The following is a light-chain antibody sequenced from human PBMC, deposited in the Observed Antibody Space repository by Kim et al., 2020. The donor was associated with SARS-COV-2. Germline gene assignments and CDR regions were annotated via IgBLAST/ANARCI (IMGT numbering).Light chain of an antibody. V-gene: IGKV1-33*01. J-gene: IGKJ4*01. Sequence: SASVGDRVTITCQASQDINKYLNWYQQKPGKAPKLLIYDASNLEPGVPSRFSGSGSGTDFISTITSLQPEDIATYYCQQYLNFLTFGGGTKVDIK. CDR2: DAS. CDR1: QDINKY. CDR3: QQYLNFLT.